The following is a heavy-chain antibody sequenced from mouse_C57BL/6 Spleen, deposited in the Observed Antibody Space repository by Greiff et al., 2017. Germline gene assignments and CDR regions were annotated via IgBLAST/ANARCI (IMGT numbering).Heavy chain of an antibody. D-gene: IGHD1-1*02. CDR3: ARSVYGAMDY. CDR1: GYAFSSSW. V-gene: IGHV1-82*01. CDR2: IYPGDGDT. J-gene: IGHJ4*01. Sequence: QVQLQQSGPELVKPGASVKISCKASGYAFSSSWMNWVKQRPGKGLEWIGRIYPGDGDTNYNGKFKGKATLTADKSSSTAYMQLSSLTSEDSAVYFCARSVYGAMDYWGQGTSVTVSS.